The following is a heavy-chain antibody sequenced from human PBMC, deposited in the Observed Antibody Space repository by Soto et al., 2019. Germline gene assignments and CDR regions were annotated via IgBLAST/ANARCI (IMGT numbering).Heavy chain of an antibody. CDR3: AGVYPDNWNDEYIWFGP. V-gene: IGHV1-18*01. J-gene: IGHJ5*02. CDR1: GYTFTSYG. D-gene: IGHD1-1*01. Sequence: QVQLVQSGAEVKKPGASVKVSCKASGYTFTSYGISWVRQAPGQGLEWMGWISAYNGNTNYAQKLQGRVTMTTDKSPSTAYMELRSLRSDDTAVYYCAGVYPDNWNDEYIWFGPWGQGTLVTVSS. CDR2: ISAYNGNT.